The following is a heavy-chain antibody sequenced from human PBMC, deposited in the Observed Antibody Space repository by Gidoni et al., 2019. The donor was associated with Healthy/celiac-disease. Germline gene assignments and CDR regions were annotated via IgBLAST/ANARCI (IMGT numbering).Heavy chain of an antibody. CDR3: ARIGYCSSTSCYTWKRYVDY. J-gene: IGHJ4*02. CDR2: INHSGST. Sequence: QVQLQQWGAGLLKPSETLSLTCAVYGGSFSGYYWSWLRQPPGKGLEWIGEINHSGSTNYNPSLKSRVTISVDTSKNQFSLKLSSVTAADTAVYYCARIGYCSSTSCYTWKRYVDYWGQGTLVTVSS. V-gene: IGHV4-34*01. CDR1: GGSFSGYY. D-gene: IGHD2-2*02.